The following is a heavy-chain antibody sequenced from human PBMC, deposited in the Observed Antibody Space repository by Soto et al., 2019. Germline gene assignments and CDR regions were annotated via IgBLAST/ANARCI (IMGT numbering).Heavy chain of an antibody. D-gene: IGHD3-3*01. J-gene: IGHJ6*02. CDR1: GGTFSSYA. Sequence: QVQLVQSGAEVKKPGSSVKVSCKASGGTFSSYAISWVRQAPGQGLEWMGGIIPIFGTANYAQKFQGRVTITADESTSTGYMELSSLRSEDTAVYYCARDQNDFWSGYGGDYYYYGMDVWGQGTTVTVSS. V-gene: IGHV1-69*01. CDR2: IIPIFGTA. CDR3: ARDQNDFWSGYGGDYYYYGMDV.